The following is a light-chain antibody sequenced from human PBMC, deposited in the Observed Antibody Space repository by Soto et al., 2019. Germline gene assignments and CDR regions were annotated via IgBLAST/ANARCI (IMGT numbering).Light chain of an antibody. CDR3: EKNYSSPPENT. CDR1: QSISTY. Sequence: DIQMTQSPSSLSASVGDRVTITCRASQSISTYLNLYQQKPGKAHKLLIYAASSLPSEVPSTFSGSRSETEFNLNISSLQPEDIAVYYCEKNYSSPPENTFGQATKLEIK. CDR2: AAS. V-gene: IGKV1-39*01. J-gene: IGKJ2*01.